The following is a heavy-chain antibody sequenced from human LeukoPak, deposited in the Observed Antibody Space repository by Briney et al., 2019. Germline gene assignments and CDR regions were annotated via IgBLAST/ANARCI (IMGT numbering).Heavy chain of an antibody. J-gene: IGHJ4*02. V-gene: IGHV3-7*01. CDR3: ARGRPLHTFGGVIAMYYFDY. CDR2: IKEDATES. D-gene: IGHD3-16*02. Sequence: GGSLRLSCAASGFTFSSYWMTWIRQAPGKGLEWVAHIKEDATESRSADSVKGRFTISRDNTKNLLFLQLNSLRAEDTAVYYCARGRPLHTFGGVIAMYYFDYWGQGTLVTVSS. CDR1: GFTFSSYW.